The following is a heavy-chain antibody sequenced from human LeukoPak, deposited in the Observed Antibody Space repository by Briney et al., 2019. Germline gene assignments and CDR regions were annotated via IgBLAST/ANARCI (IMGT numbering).Heavy chain of an antibody. V-gene: IGHV3-48*04. CDR2: ISSSGSTI. Sequence: GGSLRLSCAASGFTFSSYSMNWVRQAPRKGLEWVSYISSSGSTIYYADSVKGRLTISRDNAKNSLYLQMNSLRAEDTAVYYCAELGITMIGGVWGKGTTVTISS. D-gene: IGHD3-10*02. CDR3: AELGITMIGGV. CDR1: GFTFSSYS. J-gene: IGHJ6*04.